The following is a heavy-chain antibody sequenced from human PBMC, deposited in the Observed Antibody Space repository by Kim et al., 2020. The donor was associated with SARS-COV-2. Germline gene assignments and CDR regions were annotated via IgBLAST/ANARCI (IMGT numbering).Heavy chain of an antibody. D-gene: IGHD1-26*01. CDR3: AKALRGATTYGVLGY. V-gene: IGHV3-23*01. J-gene: IGHJ4*02. Sequence: DSVKRRFTISRDNSKNTLYLQMNSLRAEDTAVYYCAKALRGATTYGVLGYWGQGTLVTVSS.